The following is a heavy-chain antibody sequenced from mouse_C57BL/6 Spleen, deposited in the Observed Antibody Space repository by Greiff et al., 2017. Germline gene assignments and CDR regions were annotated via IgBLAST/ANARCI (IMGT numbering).Heavy chain of an antibody. CDR1: GYTFTSYD. CDR2: IYPRDGST. D-gene: IGHD4-1*01. Sequence: QVQLQQSGPELVKPGASVKLSCKASGYTFTSYDINWVKQRPGQGLEWIGWIYPRDGSTKYNEKFKGKATLTVDTSSSTAYMELHSLTSEDSAVYFCARRTNWDGFAYWGQGTLVTVSA. J-gene: IGHJ3*01. V-gene: IGHV1-85*01. CDR3: ARRTNWDGFAY.